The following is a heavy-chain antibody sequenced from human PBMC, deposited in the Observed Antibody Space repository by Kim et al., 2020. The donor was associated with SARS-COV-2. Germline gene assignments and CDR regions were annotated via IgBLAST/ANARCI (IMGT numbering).Heavy chain of an antibody. V-gene: IGHV3-23*01. CDR1: GFTFSSYA. CDR3: AKDHYDFWSGYLRGPFGY. CDR2: ISGSGGST. D-gene: IGHD3-3*01. Sequence: PGGSLRLSCAASGFTFSSYAMSWVRQAPGKGLEWVSAISGSGGSTYYADSVKGRFTISRDNSKNTLYLQMNSLRAEDTAVYYCAKDHYDFWSGYLRGPFGYWGQGTLVTVSS. J-gene: IGHJ4*02.